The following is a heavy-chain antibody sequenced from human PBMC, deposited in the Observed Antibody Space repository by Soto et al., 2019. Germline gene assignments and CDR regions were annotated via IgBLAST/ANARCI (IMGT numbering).Heavy chain of an antibody. CDR3: ARAPCSGGSRYPFEHSNWFDP. J-gene: IGHJ5*02. CDR1: GGTFSSYA. CDR2: IIPIFGTA. V-gene: IGHV1-69*13. D-gene: IGHD2-15*01. Sequence: SVKVSCKASGGTFSSYAISWVRQAPGQGLEWMGGIIPIFGTANYAQKFQGRVTITADESTSTAYMELSSLRSEDTAVYYCARAPCSGGSRYPFEHSNWFDPWDQGPLVTVSS.